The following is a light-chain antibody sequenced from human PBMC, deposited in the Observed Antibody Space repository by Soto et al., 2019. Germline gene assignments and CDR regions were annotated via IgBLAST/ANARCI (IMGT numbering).Light chain of an antibody. J-gene: IGLJ3*02. Sequence: QSVLTQPPSVSGAPGQRVTISCTGSSSNIGAGYDVHWYQHLPGTAPKLLVHGNNDRPSGVPDRFCASKSDTSASLAITGLQVEDEADYYCQSFDCRRSGGVFGGGTKLTVL. CDR2: GNN. V-gene: IGLV1-40*01. CDR1: SSNIGAGYD. CDR3: QSFDCRRSGGV.